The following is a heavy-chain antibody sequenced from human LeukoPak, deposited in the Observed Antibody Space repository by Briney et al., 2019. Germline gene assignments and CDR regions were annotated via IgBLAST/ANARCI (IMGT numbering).Heavy chain of an antibody. J-gene: IGHJ5*02. CDR1: GFTFRSYA. D-gene: IGHD3-9*01. CDR2: ISSSSSYI. Sequence: GGSLRLSCAASGFTFRSYAMHWVRQAPGKGLEWVSSISSSSSYIYYADSVKGRFTISRDNAKNSLYLQMNSLRAEDTAVYYWAELVLIMMGGVGAKGPRVPFPWG. V-gene: IGHV3-21*01. CDR3: AELVLIMMGGVGAKGPRVPFP.